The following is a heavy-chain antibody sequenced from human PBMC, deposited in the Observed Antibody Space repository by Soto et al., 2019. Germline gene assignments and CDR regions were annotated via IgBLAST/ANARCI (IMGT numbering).Heavy chain of an antibody. CDR1: GFTFGSYA. CDR3: AKRSSYSIGWYFDY. D-gene: IGHD6-19*01. J-gene: IGHJ4*02. CDR2: ISGSSTNT. Sequence: GGSLRLSCAASGFTFGSYAMSWVRQPTGKGLEWVSSISGSSTNTYYADSVKGRFTVSRDDSKSTLYLQMNSLRDEDTAIYYCAKRSSYSIGWYFDYWGQGTLVTVSS. V-gene: IGHV3-23*01.